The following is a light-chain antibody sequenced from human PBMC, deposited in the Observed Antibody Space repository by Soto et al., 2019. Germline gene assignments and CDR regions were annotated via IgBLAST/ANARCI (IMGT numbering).Light chain of an antibody. J-gene: IGKJ5*01. Sequence: ELVLRQKPRKIVVSAKEIDLGCRRVSQSVSSYLAWYQQKPGQAPRLLIYDASNRATGIPARFSGSGSGTDFSLTIRRLGPEYCAVYYCQQRSSWPPITVGQGARLEIK. CDR3: QQRSSWPPIT. CDR1: QSVSSY. CDR2: DAS. V-gene: IGKV3-11*01.